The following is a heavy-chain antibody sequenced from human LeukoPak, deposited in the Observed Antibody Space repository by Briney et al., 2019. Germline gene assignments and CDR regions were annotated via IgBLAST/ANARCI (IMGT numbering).Heavy chain of an antibody. Sequence: SETLSLTCTVSGGSISSYYWSWIRQPPGKGLEWIGYIYYSGSTNYNPSLKSRVTISVDTSKNQFSLKLSSVTAADTALYYCARHSSSWYLYYFDYWGQGTLVTVSS. D-gene: IGHD6-13*01. CDR2: IYYSGST. CDR3: ARHSSSWYLYYFDY. J-gene: IGHJ4*02. V-gene: IGHV4-59*08. CDR1: GGSISSYY.